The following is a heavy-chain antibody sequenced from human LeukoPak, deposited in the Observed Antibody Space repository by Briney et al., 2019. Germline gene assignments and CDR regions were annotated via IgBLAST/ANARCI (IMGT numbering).Heavy chain of an antibody. Sequence: PGGTLTLTCAASGFTFSSYWMHWVRQAPGKGLVWVSRIHVDGSTTSYADSVKGRFTISRDNAKNTLYLQLNSLRAEDTAVYYCAREHATIDYWGQGTLVTVSS. J-gene: IGHJ4*02. D-gene: IGHD5-12*01. CDR2: IHVDGSTT. CDR3: AREHATIDY. V-gene: IGHV3-74*01. CDR1: GFTFSSYW.